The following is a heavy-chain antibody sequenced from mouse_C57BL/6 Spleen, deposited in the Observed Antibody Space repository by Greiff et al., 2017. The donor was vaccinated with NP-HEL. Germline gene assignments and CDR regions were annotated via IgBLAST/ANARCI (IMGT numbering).Heavy chain of an antibody. D-gene: IGHD1-1*01. CDR1: GYTFTSYW. Sequence: EVQLQQSGTVLARPGASVKMSCKTSGYTFTSYWMHWVKQRPGQGLEWIGAIYPGNSDASYNQKFKGKAKLTAVTSASTAYMELSSLTNEDSAVYYCTRRDYYGSSYVHWYFDVWGTGTTVTVSS. J-gene: IGHJ1*03. CDR3: TRRDYYGSSYVHWYFDV. CDR2: IYPGNSDA. V-gene: IGHV1-5*01.